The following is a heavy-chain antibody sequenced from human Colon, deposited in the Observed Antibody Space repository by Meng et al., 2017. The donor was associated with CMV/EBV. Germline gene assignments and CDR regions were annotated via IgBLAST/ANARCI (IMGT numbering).Heavy chain of an antibody. Sequence: CAASGFTFSNSWMHWVRQGPGKGLLWVSRINPDGSSTSYADSVKGRFTISRDNAKNTVFLQMNSLRAEDTAVYYCALRLRNSDGMDVWGQGTTVTVSS. J-gene: IGHJ6*02. CDR3: ALRLRNSDGMDV. V-gene: IGHV3-74*01. D-gene: IGHD3-16*01. CDR1: GFTFSNSW. CDR2: INPDGSST.